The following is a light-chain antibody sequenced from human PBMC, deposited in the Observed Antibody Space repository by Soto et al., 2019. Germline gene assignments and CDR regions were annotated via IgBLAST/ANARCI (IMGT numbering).Light chain of an antibody. CDR2: EVT. J-gene: IGLJ1*01. CDR3: SSYTSSSTPYV. CDR1: SSDVGGYNY. Sequence: QSALTQPASVSGSPGQSITISCTGTSSDVGGYNYVSWYQQHPGKAPKLVIYEVTNRPSGVSNRFSGSKSGNTASLTISGLQPEDEADYYCSSYTSSSTPYVFGSGTKLTVL. V-gene: IGLV2-14*01.